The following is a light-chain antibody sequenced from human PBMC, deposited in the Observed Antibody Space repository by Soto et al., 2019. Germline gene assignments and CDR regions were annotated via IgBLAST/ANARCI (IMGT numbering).Light chain of an antibody. CDR3: QNYKSAPYT. CDR2: AAS. Sequence: DIQMTQSPSSLSASVGDRVTITCRASQDISNYLVWYQQKPGKVPKLLIYAASAVQSGVPSRFSGRGSGTDFILPISSLQPEDVATYYCQNYKSAPYTFGQGTKREIK. CDR1: QDISNY. V-gene: IGKV1-27*01. J-gene: IGKJ2*01.